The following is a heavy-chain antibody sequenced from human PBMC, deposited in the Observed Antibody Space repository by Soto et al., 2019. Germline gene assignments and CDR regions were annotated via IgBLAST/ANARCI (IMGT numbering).Heavy chain of an antibody. CDR3: ARDPSPYTSGWYGVDF. J-gene: IGHJ4*01. CDR2: ISYDGTNK. Sequence: QVQLVESGGGVVQPGRSLRLYCAASGFMFSAYAMLWVRQAPGKGLEWVAAISYDGTNKYYADSVKGRFTISRDNSKNTLFLQMISLRAEDTAVYYCARDPSPYTSGWYGVDFWGHGTLVTVSS. CDR1: GFMFSAYA. V-gene: IGHV3-30*04. D-gene: IGHD6-19*01.